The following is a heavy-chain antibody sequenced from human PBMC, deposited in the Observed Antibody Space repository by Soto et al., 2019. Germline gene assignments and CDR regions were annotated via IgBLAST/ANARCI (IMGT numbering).Heavy chain of an antibody. V-gene: IGHV1-8*01. CDR2: INPNSGNT. CDR3: SRGHYWFDP. CDR1: GYTFTNYD. Sequence: ASVKVSCKASGYTFTNYDITWVRQATGQGLEWMGWINPNSGNTAYAQNFQGRVTMTRDASISTAYVELSSLRSEDTAVYYCSRGHYWFDPWGQGTLVTVSS. J-gene: IGHJ5*02.